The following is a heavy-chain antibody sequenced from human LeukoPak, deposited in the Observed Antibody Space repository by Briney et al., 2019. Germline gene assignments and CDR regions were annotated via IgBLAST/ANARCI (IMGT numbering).Heavy chain of an antibody. CDR3: ARDWDSSGWYGGN. J-gene: IGHJ4*02. CDR2: MMPDGSEI. D-gene: IGHD6-19*01. CDR1: GFTFTRFW. Sequence: PGGSLRLSCAASGFTFTRFWMSWVRQAPGKGLEWVANMMPDGSEIYYVDSVKGRFTISRDNAKSLVYLQMNSLRAEDTAVYYCARDWDSSGWYGGNWGQGTLVTVSS. V-gene: IGHV3-7*01.